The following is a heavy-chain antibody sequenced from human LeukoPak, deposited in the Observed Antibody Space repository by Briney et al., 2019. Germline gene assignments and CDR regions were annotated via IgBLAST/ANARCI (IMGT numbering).Heavy chain of an antibody. CDR1: GFTFSSYA. D-gene: IGHD1-26*01. CDR2: ISGSGAST. V-gene: IGHV3-23*01. Sequence: GGSLRLSCAASGFTFSSYAMSWVRQAPGKGLEWVSTISGSGASTYYADSVKGRFTISRDNSKNTLYLQMNSLRAEDTAVYYCAKRGTYSGSSYYFDYWGQETLVTVSS. CDR3: AKRGTYSGSSYYFDY. J-gene: IGHJ4*02.